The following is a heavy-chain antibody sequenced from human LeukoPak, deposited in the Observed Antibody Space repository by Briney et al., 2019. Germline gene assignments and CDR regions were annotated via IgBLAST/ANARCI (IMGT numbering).Heavy chain of an antibody. CDR1: GGSISSSSYY. CDR2: IYYSGST. V-gene: IGHV4-39*07. D-gene: IGHD2-15*01. J-gene: IGHJ4*02. CDR3: ARVKLCSGGSCSGYFDY. Sequence: SETLSLTCTVSGGSISSSSYYWGWIRQPPGKGLEWIGSIYYSGSTYYNPSLKSRVTISVDTSKNQFSLKLSSVTAADTAVYYCARVKLCSGGSCSGYFDYWGQGALVTVSS.